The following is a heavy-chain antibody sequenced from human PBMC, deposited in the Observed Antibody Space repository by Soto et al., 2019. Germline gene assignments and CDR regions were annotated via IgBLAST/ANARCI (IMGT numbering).Heavy chain of an antibody. V-gene: IGHV2-5*02. Sequence: TLSLTCDVSGDTISTGGYTWAWIRQPPGKALEWLALIYWDDDKRYSPSLKNRLTITKDTSKNQVVLTMTNVGPVDTATYFCAHIDPEIVTVGGHGGFDYWGQGTLVTVS. CDR3: AHIDPEIVTVGGHGGFDY. J-gene: IGHJ4*02. D-gene: IGHD5-12*01. CDR2: IYWDDDK. CDR1: GDTISTGGYT.